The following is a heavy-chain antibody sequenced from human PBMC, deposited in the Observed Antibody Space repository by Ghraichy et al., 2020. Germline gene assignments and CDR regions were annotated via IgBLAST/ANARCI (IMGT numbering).Heavy chain of an antibody. D-gene: IGHD3-10*02. Sequence: SETLSLTCTVSGGSISSYYWSWIRQPPGKGLEWIGYIYYSGSTNYNPSLKSRVTISVDTSKNQFSLKLSSVTAADTAVYYCARHGGTMSDAFDIWGQGTMVTVSS. J-gene: IGHJ3*02. V-gene: IGHV4-59*08. CDR1: GGSISSYY. CDR2: IYYSGST. CDR3: ARHGGTMSDAFDI.